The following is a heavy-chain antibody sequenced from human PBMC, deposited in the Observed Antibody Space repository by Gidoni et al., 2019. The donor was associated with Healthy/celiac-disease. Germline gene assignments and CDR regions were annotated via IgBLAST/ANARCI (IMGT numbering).Heavy chain of an antibody. V-gene: IGHV3-30*18. CDR2: ISYDGNNK. D-gene: IGHD5-18*01. CDR3: AKDRVTGYYYYYYGMDV. CDR1: GCSFISYG. J-gene: IGHJ6*02. Sequence: QVQLVESGGGVVQPGRSLRLSCAASGCSFISYGMHWVRQAPGKGLGWVAVISYDGNNKYYADSVKGRFTISRDNSKNTLYLQMNSLRAEDTAVDYCAKDRVTGYYYYYYGMDVWGQGTTVTVSS.